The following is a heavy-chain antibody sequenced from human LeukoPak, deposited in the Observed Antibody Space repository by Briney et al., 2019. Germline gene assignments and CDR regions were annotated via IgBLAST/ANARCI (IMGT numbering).Heavy chain of an antibody. Sequence: SETLSLTCTVSGGSISSSSYYWGWIREPPGKGLEWIGSIYYSGSTYYNPSLKSRVTISVDTSKNQFSLKLSSVTAADTAVYYCARRKYYFDYWGQGTLVTVSS. CDR2: IYYSGST. CDR3: ARRKYYFDY. D-gene: IGHD1-14*01. V-gene: IGHV4-39*07. CDR1: GGSISSSSYY. J-gene: IGHJ4*02.